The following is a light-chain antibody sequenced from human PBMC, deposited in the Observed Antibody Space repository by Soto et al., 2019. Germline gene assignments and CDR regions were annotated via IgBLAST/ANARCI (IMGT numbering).Light chain of an antibody. J-gene: IGKJ5*01. V-gene: IGKV3-11*01. CDR2: DAS. CDR3: QQRSSWYS. Sequence: EIVLTQSPATLSLSPGDRATLSCRASHSISHYLAWYQQKPGQAPRLLIDDASHRATGIPVRFSASGSGTDFTLTISSLEPEDFAVYYCQQRSSWYSFGQGTRLEIK. CDR1: HSISHY.